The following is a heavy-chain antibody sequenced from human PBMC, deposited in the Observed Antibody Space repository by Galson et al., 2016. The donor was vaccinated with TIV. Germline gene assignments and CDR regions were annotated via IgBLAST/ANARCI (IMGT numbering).Heavy chain of an antibody. CDR3: ARSRSKAGTTDPDS. CDR1: GFTFTSYG. V-gene: IGHV3-33*01. J-gene: IGHJ5*02. CDR2: IWYDGSNK. D-gene: IGHD1-1*01. Sequence: LRLSCAASGFTFTSYGMHWVRQAPGKGLEWVAVIWYDGSNKYYADSVKGRFTISRDTSKDTLYLQMNSLRADDTAVYYCARSRSKAGTTDPDSWGQGTLVTVSS.